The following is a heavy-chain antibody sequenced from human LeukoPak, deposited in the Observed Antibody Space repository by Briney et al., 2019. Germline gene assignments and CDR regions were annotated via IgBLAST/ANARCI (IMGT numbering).Heavy chain of an antibody. CDR1: GVSLRTSGVG. V-gene: IGHV2-5*02. D-gene: IGHD5-18*01. J-gene: IGHJ3*02. CDR3: AHSQVFSYGSFHDAYDI. CDR2: IYWDDDS. Sequence: SGPTLANPTQTLTLTCSLSGVSLRTSGVGVGWIRQPPGKALEWLALIYWDDDSRYSPSLKSRLTIAKDTSKNQVVLTLTNMDSVDTATYYCAHSQVFSYGSFHDAYDIWGLGMLVTVSS.